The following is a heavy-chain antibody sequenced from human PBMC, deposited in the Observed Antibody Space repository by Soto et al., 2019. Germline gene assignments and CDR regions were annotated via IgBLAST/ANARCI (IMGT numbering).Heavy chain of an antibody. CDR3: ARNDILTGQTDY. D-gene: IGHD3-9*01. CDR2: INAGNGNT. Sequence: ASVKVSCKASGYTFTSYGLHWVRQAPGQRLEWMGWINAGNGNTKYSQKFQGRVTITRDTSASTAYMELSSLISEDTAVYYCARNDILTGQTDYWGQGTLVTVSS. J-gene: IGHJ4*02. V-gene: IGHV1-3*01. CDR1: GYTFTSYG.